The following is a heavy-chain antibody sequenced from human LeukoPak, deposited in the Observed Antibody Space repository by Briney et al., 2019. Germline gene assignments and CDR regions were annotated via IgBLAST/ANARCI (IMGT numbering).Heavy chain of an antibody. CDR1: GFTFSSSA. Sequence: EGSLRLSCAASGFTFSSSAMSWVRQAPGKGLEWVSAISNNGGYTYYADSVQGRFTISRDNSKSTLCLQMNSLRAEDTAVYYCAKQLGYCSDGSCYFPYWGQGTLVTVSS. CDR2: ISNNGGYT. CDR3: AKQLGYCSDGSCYFPY. D-gene: IGHD2-15*01. V-gene: IGHV3-23*01. J-gene: IGHJ4*02.